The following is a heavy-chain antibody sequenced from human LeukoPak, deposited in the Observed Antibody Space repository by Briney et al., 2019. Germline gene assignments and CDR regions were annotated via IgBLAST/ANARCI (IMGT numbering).Heavy chain of an antibody. CDR1: GFTFSSSA. Sequence: EGSLRLSCAASGFTFSSSAMSWVRQAPGKGLEWVSAISNNGGYTYYADSVQGRFTISRDNSKSTLCLQMNSLRAEDTAVYYCAKQLGYCSDGSCYFPYWGQGTLVTVSS. CDR2: ISNNGGYT. CDR3: AKQLGYCSDGSCYFPY. D-gene: IGHD2-15*01. V-gene: IGHV3-23*01. J-gene: IGHJ4*02.